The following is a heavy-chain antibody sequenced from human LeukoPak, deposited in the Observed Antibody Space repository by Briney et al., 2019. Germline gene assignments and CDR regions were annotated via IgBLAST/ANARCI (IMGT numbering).Heavy chain of an antibody. D-gene: IGHD4-11*01. CDR1: GFTFSDYY. J-gene: IGHJ4*02. V-gene: IGHV3-11*04. Sequence: GGSLRLSCAASGFTFSDYYMSWIRQAPGKGLEWVSYISSSGSTIYYADSVKGRFTISRDNSKNTLYLQMNSLRAEDTAVYYCAKSTVTTLDYWGQGTLVTVSS. CDR3: AKSTVTTLDY. CDR2: ISSSGSTI.